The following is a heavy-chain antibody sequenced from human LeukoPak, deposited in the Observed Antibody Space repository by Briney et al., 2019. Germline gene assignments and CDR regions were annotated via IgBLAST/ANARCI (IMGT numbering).Heavy chain of an antibody. D-gene: IGHD3-3*01. J-gene: IGHJ3*02. CDR3: ARDPPFSFGAFDI. CDR1: GGSISSYY. V-gene: IGHV4-34*01. Sequence: SETLSLTCTVSGGSISSYYWSWVRQPPGKGLEWIGEINHSGSTSYNPSLKSRVTISADTSKNQFSLKLSSVTAADTAVYYCARDPPFSFGAFDIWGQGTMVTVSS. CDR2: INHSGST.